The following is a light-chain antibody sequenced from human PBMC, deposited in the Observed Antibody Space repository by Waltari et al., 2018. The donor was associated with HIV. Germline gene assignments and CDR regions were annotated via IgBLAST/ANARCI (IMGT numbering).Light chain of an antibody. J-gene: IGKJ4*01. CDR3: QQYNNWPLA. Sequence: EIMMTQSPATLSVSPGERATLSCRASQSVSTNLAWYQQKPGQAPRLLIYGASTRATGIPARFSGSGSGTDFTLTISSLQSEDSVTYYCQQYNNWPLAFGGGTKVEIK. CDR2: GAS. V-gene: IGKV3-15*01. CDR1: QSVSTN.